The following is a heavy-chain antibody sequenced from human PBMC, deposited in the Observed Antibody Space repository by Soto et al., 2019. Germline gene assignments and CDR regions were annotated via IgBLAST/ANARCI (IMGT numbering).Heavy chain of an antibody. J-gene: IGHJ6*03. V-gene: IGHV4-34*01. Sequence: QVQLQQWGAGLLKPSETLSLTCAVYGGSFSGYYWSWIRQPPGKGLEWIGEINHSGSTNYNPSLKIRVTISVDTSKNQFSLKLSSVTAADTAVYYCARARTINYYGSGSYYTYYYYYMDVWGKGTTVTVSS. D-gene: IGHD3-10*01. CDR2: INHSGST. CDR1: GGSFSGYY. CDR3: ARARTINYYGSGSYYTYYYYYMDV.